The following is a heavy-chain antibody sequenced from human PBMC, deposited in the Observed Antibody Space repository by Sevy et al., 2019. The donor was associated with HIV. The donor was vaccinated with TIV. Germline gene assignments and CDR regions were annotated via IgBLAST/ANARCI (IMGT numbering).Heavy chain of an antibody. V-gene: IGHV1-18*01. CDR2: ISTYNGDT. CDR3: ARLDLSGSGWYGNGMDV. J-gene: IGHJ6*02. Sequence: ASVKVSCKASGYTSSSYGITWVRQAPGQGLEWMGWISTYNGDTNYAQKLQGRVTMTTDTSTSTAYMDLRSLRFDDTAVYYCARLDLSGSGWYGNGMDVWGQGTTVTVSS. D-gene: IGHD6-19*01. CDR1: GYTSSSYG.